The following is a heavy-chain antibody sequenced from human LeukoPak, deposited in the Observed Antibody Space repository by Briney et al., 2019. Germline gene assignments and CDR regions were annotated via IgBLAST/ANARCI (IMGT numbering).Heavy chain of an antibody. V-gene: IGHV4-31*03. J-gene: IGHJ4*02. D-gene: IGHD2/OR15-2a*01. CDR2: IYYSGST. CDR3: ARDLVVTPTFHDY. Sequence: SQTLSLTCTVSGGSISSGGYYWSWIRQHPGKGLEWIGYIYYSGSTYYNPSLKSRVTISVDTSKNQFSLKLSSVTAADTAVYYCARDLVVTPTFHDYWGQGTLVTVSS. CDR1: GGSISSGGYY.